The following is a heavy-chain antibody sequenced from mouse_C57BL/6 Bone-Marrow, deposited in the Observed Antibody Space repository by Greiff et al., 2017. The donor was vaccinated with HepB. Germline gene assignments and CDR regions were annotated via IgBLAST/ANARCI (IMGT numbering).Heavy chain of an antibody. CDR2: IDPETGGT. J-gene: IGHJ3*01. Sequence: QVQLQQSGAELVRPGASVTLSCKASGYTFTDYEMHWVKQTPVHGLEWIGAIDPETGGTAYNQKFKGKAILTADKSSSPAYMELRSLTSEDSAVYYCTRWGPPGFAYWGQGTLVTVSA. CDR1: GYTFTDYE. CDR3: TRWGPPGFAY. V-gene: IGHV1-15*01.